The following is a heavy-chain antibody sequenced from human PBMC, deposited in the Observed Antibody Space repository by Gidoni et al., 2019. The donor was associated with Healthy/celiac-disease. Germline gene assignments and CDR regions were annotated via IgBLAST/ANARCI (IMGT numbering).Heavy chain of an antibody. Sequence: QVQLVQSGAEVKKPGSSVTVSCKASGCTFRSHAIRWGRQAPGPGLAWMGGISPIFGTANYAQKFQGRVTITADESTSTAYMELSSLRSEDTAVYYCARVAEGIQLWPRSGYFDYWGQGTLVTVSS. CDR1: GCTFRSHA. CDR2: ISPIFGTA. CDR3: ARVAEGIQLWPRSGYFDY. J-gene: IGHJ4*02. D-gene: IGHD5-18*01. V-gene: IGHV1-69*01.